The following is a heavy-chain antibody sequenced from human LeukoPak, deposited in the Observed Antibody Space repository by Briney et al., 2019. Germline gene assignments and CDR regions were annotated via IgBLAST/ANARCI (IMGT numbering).Heavy chain of an antibody. CDR2: ISYSGST. Sequence: SETLSLTCTVSGGSITSSGHYWDWIRQPPGEGLEWIGDISYSGSTYYNPSLRSRVTMPVDTSKNQFSLKLTSVTVADTAVYYCARHQHQQPHDYWGQGTLVTVSS. D-gene: IGHD6-13*01. CDR3: ARHQHQQPHDY. V-gene: IGHV4-39*01. CDR1: GGSITSSGHY. J-gene: IGHJ4*02.